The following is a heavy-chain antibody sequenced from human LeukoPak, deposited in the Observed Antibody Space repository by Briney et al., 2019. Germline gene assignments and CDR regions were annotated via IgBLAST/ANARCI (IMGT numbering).Heavy chain of an antibody. J-gene: IGHJ5*02. V-gene: IGHV4-59*08. D-gene: IGHD3-22*01. CDR3: ARHPIDSSGYYPVNWFDP. Sequence: SETLSLTCTVSGGSITPYYWSWIRQPPGKGLEWIGYIYYSGSTNYNPSLKSRVTISVDTSNNQFSLKLSSVTAADTAVYYCARHPIDSSGYYPVNWFDPWGQGTLVTVSS. CDR2: IYYSGST. CDR1: GGSITPYY.